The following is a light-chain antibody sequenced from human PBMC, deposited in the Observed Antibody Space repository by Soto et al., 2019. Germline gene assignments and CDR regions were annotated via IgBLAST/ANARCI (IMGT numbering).Light chain of an antibody. Sequence: QSVLTQPPSVSAALGQKVTISCSGSNSNIGNNYVSWYQQLPGTAPKLLIYDNHMRPSGIPDRFSGSKSGTSASLAISGLQPEDEADYYCAAWDDSLNALFGTGTKLTVL. J-gene: IGLJ1*01. CDR2: DNH. CDR3: AAWDDSLNAL. V-gene: IGLV1-51*01. CDR1: NSNIGNNY.